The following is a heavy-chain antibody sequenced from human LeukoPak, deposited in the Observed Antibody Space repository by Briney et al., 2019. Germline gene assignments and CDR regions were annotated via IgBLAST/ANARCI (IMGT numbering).Heavy chain of an antibody. D-gene: IGHD4-11*01. J-gene: IGHJ5*02. CDR1: GFTVSSNY. V-gene: IGHV3-53*01. Sequence: GGSLRLSCAASGFTVSSNYMSWVRQAPGKGLEWVSVIYSGGSTYYADSVKGRFTISRDNSKNTLYLQMNSLRAEDTAVYYCASRATVTTDRFWFDPWGQGTLVTVSS. CDR2: IYSGGST. CDR3: ASRATVTTDRFWFDP.